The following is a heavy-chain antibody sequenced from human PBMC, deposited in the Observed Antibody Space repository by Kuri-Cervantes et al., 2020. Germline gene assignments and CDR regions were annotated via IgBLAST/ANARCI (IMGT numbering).Heavy chain of an antibody. Sequence: SETLSLTCTVSGGSISSYYWSWIRQPPGKGLEWIGYIYYSGSTYYNPSLKSRVTISVDTSKNQFSLKLSSVTAADTAVYYCASYDSSGYYYPPTSYYFDHWGQGTLVTVSS. CDR3: ASYDSSGYYYPPTSYYFDH. CDR2: IYYSGST. CDR1: GGSISSYY. D-gene: IGHD3-22*01. J-gene: IGHJ4*02. V-gene: IGHV4-59*06.